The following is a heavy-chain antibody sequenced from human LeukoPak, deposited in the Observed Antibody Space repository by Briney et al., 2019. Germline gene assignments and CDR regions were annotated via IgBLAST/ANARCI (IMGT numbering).Heavy chain of an antibody. CDR2: INPSGGST. V-gene: IGHV1-46*01. J-gene: IGHJ4*02. Sequence: GASVKVSCKASGYTFTSYYMHWVRQAPGQGLEWMGIINPSGGSTSYAQKFQGRVTMTRDTSTSTVYMELSRLRSDDTAVYYCASLSYYDILIGYWGQGTLVTVSS. D-gene: IGHD3-9*01. CDR3: ASLSYYDILIGY. CDR1: GYTFTSYY.